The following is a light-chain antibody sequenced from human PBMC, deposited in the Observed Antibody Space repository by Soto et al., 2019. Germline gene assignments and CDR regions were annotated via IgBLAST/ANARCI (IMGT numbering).Light chain of an antibody. Sequence: QSALTQPRSVSGSPGQSVTISCTGTSSDVGGYNYVSWYQQHPGKAPKLMIYDVSKRPSGVPDRFSGSKSCNTASLTISGLQAEDEDDYYCCSYAGSYTGVFGGGTKLTVL. CDR3: CSYAGSYTGV. J-gene: IGLJ2*01. CDR1: SSDVGGYNY. CDR2: DVS. V-gene: IGLV2-11*01.